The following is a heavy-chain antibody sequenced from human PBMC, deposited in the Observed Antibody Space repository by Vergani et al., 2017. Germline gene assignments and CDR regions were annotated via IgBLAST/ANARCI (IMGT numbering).Heavy chain of an antibody. D-gene: IGHD5-18*01. CDR1: GFSFGDYA. J-gene: IGHJ4*02. V-gene: IGHV3-49*04. CDR2: IRNKAYGGPT. Sequence: EVHLVESGGGLVPPGRSLRLSCAASGFSFGDYAMTWVRQAPGQGLEWVAFIRNKAYGGPTEYAASVKGRVTISRNDSKRLAYLQLSGLKTEDTAVYVCSRGRGYSFGYSDYGGQGTLGTVSS. CDR3: SRGRGYSFGYSDY.